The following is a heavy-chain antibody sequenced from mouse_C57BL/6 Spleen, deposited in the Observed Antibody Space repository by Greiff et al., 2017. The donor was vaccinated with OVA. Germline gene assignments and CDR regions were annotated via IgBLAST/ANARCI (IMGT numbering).Heavy chain of an antibody. CDR3: ARDYYGYDAWFAY. Sequence: EVQLQESGGGLVKPGGSLKLSCAASGFTFSDYGMHWVRQAPEKGLEWVAYISSGSSTIYYADTVQGRFTISRDNAKNTLFLQMTSLRSEDTAMYYCARDYYGYDAWFAYWGQGTLVTVSA. D-gene: IGHD2-2*01. J-gene: IGHJ3*01. CDR1: GFTFSDYG. V-gene: IGHV5-17*01. CDR2: ISSGSSTI.